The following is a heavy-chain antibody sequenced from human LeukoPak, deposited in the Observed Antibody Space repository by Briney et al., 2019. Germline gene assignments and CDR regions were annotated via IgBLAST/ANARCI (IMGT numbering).Heavy chain of an antibody. CDR1: GFTFSSYG. CDR2: ISGSGGSI. J-gene: IGHJ4*02. Sequence: GGSLRLSCAASGFTFSSYGMSWVRQAPGKGLEWVSAISGSGGSIDYADSVKGRFTISRDNSKNTLYLQMNSLRAEDTAVYYCVKDGSRGYYSSYFDYWGQGILVTVSS. CDR3: VKDGSRGYYSSYFDY. D-gene: IGHD3-22*01. V-gene: IGHV3-23*01.